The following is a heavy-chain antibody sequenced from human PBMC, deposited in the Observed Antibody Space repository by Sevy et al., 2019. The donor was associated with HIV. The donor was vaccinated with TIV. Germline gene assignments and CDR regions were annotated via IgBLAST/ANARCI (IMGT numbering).Heavy chain of an antibody. CDR3: ARHSIHLHDYGAPRWFDP. Sequence: SETLSLTCTVSGGSSSSSSYYWGWIRQPPGKGLEWIGSIYYSGSTYYNPSLKSRVTISVDTSKNQFSLKLSSVTAADTAVYYCARHSIHLHDYGAPRWFDPWGQGTLVTVSS. CDR1: GGSSSSSSYY. D-gene: IGHD4-17*01. V-gene: IGHV4-39*01. J-gene: IGHJ5*02. CDR2: IYYSGST.